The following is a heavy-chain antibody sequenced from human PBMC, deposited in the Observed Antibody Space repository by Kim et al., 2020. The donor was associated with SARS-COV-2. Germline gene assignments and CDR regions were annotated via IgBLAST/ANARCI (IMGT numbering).Heavy chain of an antibody. D-gene: IGHD3-10*01. V-gene: IGHV4-39*01. J-gene: IGHJ5*02. CDR3: ARGSTSGDRYGGGWFDP. CDR1: GGSISSSSYY. CDR2: IYYSGST. Sequence: SETLSLTCTVSGGSISSSSYYWGWIRQPPGKGLEWIGSIYYSGSTYYNPSLKSRVTISVDTSKNQFSLKLSSVTAADTAVYYCARGSTSGDRYGGGWFDPWGQGTLVTVSS.